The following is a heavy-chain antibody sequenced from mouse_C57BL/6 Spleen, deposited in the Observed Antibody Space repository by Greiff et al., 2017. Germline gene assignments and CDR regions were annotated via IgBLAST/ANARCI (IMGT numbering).Heavy chain of an antibody. V-gene: IGHV1-39*01. CDR2: INPNYGTT. CDR1: GYSFTDYN. CDR3: ARKGDYDYDEAWFAY. Sequence: VQLQQSGPELVKPGASVKISCKASGYSFTDYNMTWVKQSNGKSLEWIGVINPNYGTTSYNQKFKGKATLTVAQSSSTAYMQLNSLTSEDSAVYYCARKGDYDYDEAWFAYWGQGTLVNVSA. J-gene: IGHJ3*01. D-gene: IGHD2-4*01.